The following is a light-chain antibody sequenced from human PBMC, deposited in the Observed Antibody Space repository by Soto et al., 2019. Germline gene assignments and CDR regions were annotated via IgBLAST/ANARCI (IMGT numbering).Light chain of an antibody. CDR3: QQYEQLPPIT. CDR2: DAS. Sequence: EIVMTQSPATLSVSPGERATLSCRAGQSVRSNLAWYQQKPGQAPRLLIYDASTRATGIPARLNGSGSGTEFPLTISSRQSEDFAIYYCQQYEQLPPITFGQGTRRAIK. J-gene: IGKJ5*01. V-gene: IGKV3-15*01. CDR1: QSVRSN.